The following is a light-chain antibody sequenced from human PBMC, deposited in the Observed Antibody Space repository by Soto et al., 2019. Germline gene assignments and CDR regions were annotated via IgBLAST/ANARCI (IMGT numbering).Light chain of an antibody. Sequence: QSALTQPASVSGSPGQSITISCAGTSGDVGAYNYVTWFQQYPGKVPKLIIYDVSDRPSGVSDRFSGSKSGNTASLTISGLLAEDEDDYYCGSYTTSNTMIFGGGTKLTVL. CDR3: GSYTTSNTMI. CDR1: SGDVGAYNY. V-gene: IGLV2-14*01. CDR2: DVS. J-gene: IGLJ2*01.